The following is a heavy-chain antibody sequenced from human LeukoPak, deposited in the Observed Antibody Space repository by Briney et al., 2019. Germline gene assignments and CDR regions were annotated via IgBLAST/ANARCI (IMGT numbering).Heavy chain of an antibody. V-gene: IGHV4-34*01. CDR3: ARGNMWDYRRYYYYMDV. D-gene: IGHD4-11*01. CDR1: GGSISSYY. J-gene: IGHJ6*03. CDR2: INHSGST. Sequence: SETLSLTCTVSGGSISSYYWSWIRQPPGKRLEWIGEINHSGSTNYNPSLKSRVTISVDTSKNQFSLKLNSVTAADTAIYYCARGNMWDYRRYYYYMDVWGKGTTVTVSS.